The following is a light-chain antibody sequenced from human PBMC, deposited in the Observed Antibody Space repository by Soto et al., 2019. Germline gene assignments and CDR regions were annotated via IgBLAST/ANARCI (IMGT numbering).Light chain of an antibody. Sequence: DIEMTQSPSSLSASVEERATITCRASQSISNHLNWYQQKPGKPPKRLLFAASSLQSGVPSRFSGSRAGPDVILIISSLQAQDVATYYCLKYNSAPRTFGPGTKVDIK. CDR3: LKYNSAPRT. CDR1: QSISNH. J-gene: IGKJ3*01. CDR2: AAS. V-gene: IGKV1-39*01.